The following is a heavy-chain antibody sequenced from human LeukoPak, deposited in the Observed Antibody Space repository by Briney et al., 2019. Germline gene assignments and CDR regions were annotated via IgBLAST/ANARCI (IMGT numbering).Heavy chain of an antibody. D-gene: IGHD2-2*01. CDR2: INPNSGGT. Sequence: ASVKVSRKASGYTFTGYYMHWVRQAPGQGLEWMGWINPNSGGTNYAQKFQGRVTMTRDTSISTAYMELSRLRSDDTAVYYCARDLGEYQLLYWFDPWGQGTLVTVSS. J-gene: IGHJ5*02. CDR1: GYTFTGYY. CDR3: ARDLGEYQLLYWFDP. V-gene: IGHV1-2*02.